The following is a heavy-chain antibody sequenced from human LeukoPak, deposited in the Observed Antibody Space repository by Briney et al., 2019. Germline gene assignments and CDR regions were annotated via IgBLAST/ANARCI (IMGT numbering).Heavy chain of an antibody. V-gene: IGHV1-46*01. Sequence: ASVTVSCTASGGTFSSYPVSWVRQAPGQGLEWMGIINPSGGSTSYAQKFQGRVTMTRDTSTSTVYMELSSLRSEDTAVYYCARRYSSGYNWFDPWGQGTLVTVSS. CDR3: ARRYSSGYNWFDP. CDR2: INPSGGST. CDR1: GGTFSSYP. D-gene: IGHD6-19*01. J-gene: IGHJ5*02.